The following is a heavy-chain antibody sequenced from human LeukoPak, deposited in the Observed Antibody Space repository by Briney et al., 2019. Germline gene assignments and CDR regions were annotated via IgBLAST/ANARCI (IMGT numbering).Heavy chain of an antibody. D-gene: IGHD3-10*01. CDR1: GFTFSSYG. V-gene: IGHV3-33*01. J-gene: IGHJ4*02. CDR3: ARVRGQLITNYYFDY. Sequence: GGSLRLSCAASGFTFSSYGMHWVRQAPGKGLEWVAVIWYDGSNKYYADSVKGRFTISRDNSKNTLYLQMNSLRAEDTAVYYCARVRGQLITNYYFDYWGQGTLVTVSS. CDR2: IWYDGSNK.